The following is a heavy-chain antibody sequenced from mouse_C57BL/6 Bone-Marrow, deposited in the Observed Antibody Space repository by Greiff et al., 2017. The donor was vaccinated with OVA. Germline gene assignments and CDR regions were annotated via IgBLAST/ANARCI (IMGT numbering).Heavy chain of an antibody. V-gene: IGHV5-15*01. Sequence: EVKVVESGGGLVQPGGSLKLSCAASGFTFSDYGMAWVRQAPRKGPEWVAFISNLAYSIYYADTVTGRFTISSENAKNTLYLEMSSLRSEDTAMYYCARNYYGSSNYAMDYWGQGTSVTVSS. J-gene: IGHJ4*01. CDR1: GFTFSDYG. CDR3: ARNYYGSSNYAMDY. D-gene: IGHD1-1*01. CDR2: ISNLAYSI.